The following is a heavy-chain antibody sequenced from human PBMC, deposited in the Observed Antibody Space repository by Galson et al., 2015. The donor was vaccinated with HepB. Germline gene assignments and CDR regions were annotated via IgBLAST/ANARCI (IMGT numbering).Heavy chain of an antibody. J-gene: IGHJ4*02. CDR1: GFTFDDYG. CDR3: TKEMRPRGHFLEWAIDY. D-gene: IGHD3-3*01. Sequence: SLRLSCAVSGFTFDDYGMHWVRRRPGKGLEWVAGTSWNGVRVAYADSVKGRFTISRDSATNSLYLQMDSLRPEDTAFYYCTKEMRPRGHFLEWAIDYWGQGSLVTVSS. CDR2: TSWNGVRV. V-gene: IGHV3-9*01.